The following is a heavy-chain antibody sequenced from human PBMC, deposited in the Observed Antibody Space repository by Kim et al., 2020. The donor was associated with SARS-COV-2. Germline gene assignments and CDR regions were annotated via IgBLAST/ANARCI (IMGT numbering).Heavy chain of an antibody. Sequence: DSVKGRFTISRDNAKNSLYLQMNRLRDGDTAVYYCARDGKSRDGYNSPFDYWGQGTLVTVSS. CDR3: ARDGKSRDGYNSPFDY. D-gene: IGHD5-12*01. J-gene: IGHJ4*02. V-gene: IGHV3-11*06.